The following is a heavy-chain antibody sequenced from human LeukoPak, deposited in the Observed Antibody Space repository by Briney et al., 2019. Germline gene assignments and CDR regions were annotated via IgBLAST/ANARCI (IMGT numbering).Heavy chain of an antibody. Sequence: SVKVSCKASGGTFSSYAISWVRQAPGQGLEWMGGVIPIFGTANYAQKFQGRVTITADVSTSTAYMELSSLRSEDTAVYYCARDRGMVRGVMGTWGQGTLVTVSS. V-gene: IGHV1-69*01. J-gene: IGHJ5*02. D-gene: IGHD3-10*01. CDR1: GGTFSSYA. CDR3: ARDRGMVRGVMGT. CDR2: VIPIFGTA.